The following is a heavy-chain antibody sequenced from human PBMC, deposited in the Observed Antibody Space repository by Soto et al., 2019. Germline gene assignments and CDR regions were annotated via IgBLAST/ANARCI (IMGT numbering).Heavy chain of an antibody. J-gene: IGHJ4*02. CDR3: ARGREGPAVAGTGHYFDY. CDR1: GGSFSGYY. Sequence: QVQLQQWGAGLLKPSETLSLTCAVYGGSFSGYYWSWIRQPPGKGLEWIGEINHSGSTNYNPSLKIRVTISVDTSKNQFSLKLSSVTAADTAVYYCARGREGPAVAGTGHYFDYWGQGTLVTVSS. CDR2: INHSGST. D-gene: IGHD6-19*01. V-gene: IGHV4-34*01.